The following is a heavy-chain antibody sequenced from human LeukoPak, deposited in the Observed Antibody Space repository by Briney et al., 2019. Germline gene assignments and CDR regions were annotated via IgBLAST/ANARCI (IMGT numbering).Heavy chain of an antibody. J-gene: IGHJ4*02. CDR2: MSSDGTII. CDR3: VRSGLPVAGDY. D-gene: IGHD2-2*01. V-gene: IGHV3-33*01. CDR1: GFPFSTYG. Sequence: GRSLRLCCAASGFPFSTYGMHWVRQAPGKGLEWVAVMSSDGTIIHYADSVKGRFTISRDNSKNTLYLQMNSLRAEDTAVYYCVRSGLPVAGDYWGQGTLVTVSS.